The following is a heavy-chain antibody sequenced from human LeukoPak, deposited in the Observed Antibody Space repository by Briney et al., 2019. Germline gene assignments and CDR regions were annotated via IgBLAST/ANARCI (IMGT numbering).Heavy chain of an antibody. CDR3: ARGRDSSGYYPKIFDY. CDR2: ISYDGSNK. D-gene: IGHD3-22*01. V-gene: IGHV3-30*19. Sequence: PGGSLRLSCAASGFTFSSYGMHWVRQAPGKGLEWVAVISYDGSNKYYADSVKGRFTISRDNSKNTLYLQMNSLRAEDTAVYYCARGRDSSGYYPKIFDYWGQGTLVTVSS. CDR1: GFTFSSYG. J-gene: IGHJ4*02.